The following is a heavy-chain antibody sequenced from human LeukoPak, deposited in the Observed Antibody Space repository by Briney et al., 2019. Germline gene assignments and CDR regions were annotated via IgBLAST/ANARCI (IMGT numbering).Heavy chain of an antibody. CDR2: ISGTGSRT. D-gene: IGHD3-9*01. J-gene: IGHJ6*02. CDR3: AKGLTGYFNYGMDV. Sequence: PGGSLRLSCAASGFTFSSYAMSWVRQAPGKGLEWVSAISGTGSRTYYADSVKGRFTISRDNSKNTLYLQMKSLRVEHTARYYCAKGLTGYFNYGMDVWGQGTTVTVSS. CDR1: GFTFSSYA. V-gene: IGHV3-23*01.